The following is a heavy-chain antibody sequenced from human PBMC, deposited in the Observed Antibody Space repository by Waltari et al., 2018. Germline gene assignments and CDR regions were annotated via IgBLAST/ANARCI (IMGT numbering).Heavy chain of an antibody. V-gene: IGHV3-7*01. Sequence: EVQLVESGGGLVQPGGSLRLSCEASGFIFSANWMAWVRRAPGKGLEWVAGVKQDGGEQYYVDSVKGRFTISRDNAKNSLYLQMNGLRAEDTAVYYCARSAFWTFDYWGQGTLVTVSS. D-gene: IGHD3-3*01. CDR3: ARSAFWTFDY. CDR2: VKQDGGEQ. CDR1: GFIFSANW. J-gene: IGHJ4*02.